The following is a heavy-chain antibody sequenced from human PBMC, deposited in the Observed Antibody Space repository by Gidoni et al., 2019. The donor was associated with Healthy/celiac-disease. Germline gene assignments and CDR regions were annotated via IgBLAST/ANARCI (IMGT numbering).Heavy chain of an antibody. J-gene: IGHJ6*02. CDR3: ARVTYSGSYVYYYYGMDV. CDR2: IIPIFGTA. D-gene: IGHD1-26*01. CDR1: GGTFSSYA. Sequence: QVQLVQSGAEVKKPGSSVKVSCKASGGTFSSYALSWVRQAPGQGLAWMGGIIPIFGTANYGQKFQGRVTITAEESTSTAYMELSSLRSEDTAVYYCARVTYSGSYVYYYYGMDVWGQGTTVTGSS. V-gene: IGHV1-69*01.